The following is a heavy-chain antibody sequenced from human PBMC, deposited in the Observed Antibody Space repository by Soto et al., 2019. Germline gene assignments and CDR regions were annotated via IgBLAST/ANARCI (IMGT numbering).Heavy chain of an antibody. D-gene: IGHD3-10*01. J-gene: IGHJ5*02. Sequence: SSETLSLTCAVYCGSFSDHYWSCIRQPPGKGLEWIGEINHSGSTNYNPSLKSRVTISVDTSKNQFSLKLSSVTAADTAVYYCAREGRYYASGRVWWFDPWGQGTLVTVSS. CDR2: INHSGST. CDR3: AREGRYYASGRVWWFDP. CDR1: CGSFSDHY. V-gene: IGHV4-34*01.